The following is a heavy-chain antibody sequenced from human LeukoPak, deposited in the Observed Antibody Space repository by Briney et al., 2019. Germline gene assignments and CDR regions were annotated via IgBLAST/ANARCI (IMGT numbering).Heavy chain of an antibody. CDR1: GFTFSSYA. J-gene: IGHJ3*02. V-gene: IGHV3-23*01. Sequence: GGSLRLSCAASGFTFSSYAMSWVRQAPGKGLEWVSAISGSGGSTYYADSVKGRFTISRDNSKNTLYLQMNSLRAEDTAVYYCAKVLVPPGYSSSGGRFFAFDIWGKGKRVTVFS. CDR3: AKVLVPPGYSSSGGRFFAFDI. D-gene: IGHD6-13*01. CDR2: ISGSGGST.